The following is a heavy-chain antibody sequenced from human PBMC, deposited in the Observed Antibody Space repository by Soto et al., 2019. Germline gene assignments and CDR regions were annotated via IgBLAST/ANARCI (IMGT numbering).Heavy chain of an antibody. Sequence: QVQLQESGPGLVKPSETLSLTCTVSGGSISSYYWSWIRQPPGKGLEWIGYIYYSGSTNYNPSLTSRVTISVDTSKNRFSLQLSSVTAADTAVYYCARRWGRSFDYWGQGTLVTVSS. CDR3: ARRWGRSFDY. D-gene: IGHD2-15*01. J-gene: IGHJ4*02. CDR1: GGSISSYY. CDR2: IYYSGST. V-gene: IGHV4-59*08.